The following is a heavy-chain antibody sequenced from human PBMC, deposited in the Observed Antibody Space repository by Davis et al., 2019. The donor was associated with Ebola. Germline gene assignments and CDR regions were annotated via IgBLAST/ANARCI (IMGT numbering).Heavy chain of an antibody. J-gene: IGHJ4*02. CDR2: IYSGGST. V-gene: IGHV3-53*01. CDR1: GFTVSSNY. CDR3: AKYHCDGGTCYAPDY. Sequence: GESLKISCAASGFTVSSNYMSWVRQAPGKGLEWVSVIYSGGSTYYADSVKGRFTISRDNSKNTLYLQMNSLRVDDTAVYYCAKYHCDGGTCYAPDYWGQGTLVTVSS. D-gene: IGHD2-15*01.